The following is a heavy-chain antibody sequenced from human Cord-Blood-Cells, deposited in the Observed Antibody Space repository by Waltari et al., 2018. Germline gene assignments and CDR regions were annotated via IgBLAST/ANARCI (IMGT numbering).Heavy chain of an antibody. Sequence: QVQLQESGPGLVKPSQTLSLTCTVSGGSISSGSYYWSWIRQPAGKGLEWIGYIYTSGGATYNPSLKSRVTISVDTSKNQFSLKLSSVTAADTAVYYCARESPYGSGSYYFDYWGQGTLVTVSS. CDR2: IYTSGGA. J-gene: IGHJ4*02. V-gene: IGHV4-61*09. CDR1: GGSISSGSYY. CDR3: ARESPYGSGSYYFDY. D-gene: IGHD3-10*01.